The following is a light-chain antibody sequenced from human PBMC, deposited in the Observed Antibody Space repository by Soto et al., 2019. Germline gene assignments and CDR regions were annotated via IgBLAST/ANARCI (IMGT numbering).Light chain of an antibody. Sequence: IQLTQYPSSQSAAVGDRVTITCRASQGISSYLAWYQQKPGKAPKLLIYAASTLQSGVPLRFSGGGSGTDFTLTISTLQPEDFATYYCQQLNSYPRTFGPGTKVDIK. J-gene: IGKJ3*01. V-gene: IGKV1-9*01. CDR3: QQLNSYPRT. CDR2: AAS. CDR1: QGISSY.